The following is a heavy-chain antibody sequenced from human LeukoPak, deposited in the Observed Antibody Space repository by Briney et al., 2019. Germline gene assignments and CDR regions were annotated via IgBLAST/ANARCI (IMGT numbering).Heavy chain of an antibody. J-gene: IGHJ4*02. CDR2: IYNSGST. D-gene: IGHD2-15*01. CDR3: ARDRGFCSGGSCGNFDY. Sequence: SETLSLTCTVSGGSICSYYWNWIRQPPGKGLEWIGYIYNSGSTKYNPSLKSRVTISEDTSKNQFSLKLSSVTAADTAVFYCARDRGFCSGGSCGNFDYWGQGTLVTVSS. V-gene: IGHV4-59*01. CDR1: GGSICSYY.